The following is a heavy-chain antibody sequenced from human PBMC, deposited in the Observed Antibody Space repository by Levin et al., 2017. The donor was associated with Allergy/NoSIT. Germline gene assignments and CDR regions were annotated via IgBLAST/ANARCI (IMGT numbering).Heavy chain of an antibody. J-gene: IGHJ6*03. CDR3: ARTTYCSSTSCYRSSYYYYYYMDV. Sequence: SQTLSLTCAVSGYSISSGYYWGWIRQPPGKGLEWIGSIYHSGSTYYNPSLKSRVTISVDTSKNQFSLKLSSVTAADTAVYYCARTTYCSSTSCYRSSYYYYYYMDVWGKGTTVTVSS. V-gene: IGHV4-38-2*01. CDR2: IYHSGST. CDR1: GYSISSGYY. D-gene: IGHD2-2*01.